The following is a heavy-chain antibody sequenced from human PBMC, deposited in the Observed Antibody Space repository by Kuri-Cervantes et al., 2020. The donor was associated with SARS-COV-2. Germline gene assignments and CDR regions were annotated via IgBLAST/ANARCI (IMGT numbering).Heavy chain of an antibody. CDR3: ARGIGDMSNFSNWFDP. CDR1: GYTFTGYY. CDR2: INPNSGGT. V-gene: IGHV1-2*04. Sequence: ASVKVSCKASGYTFTGYYMHWVRQAPGQGLEWMGWINPNSGGTNYAQKFQGWVTMTRDTSISTAYMELSRLRSDDTAVYYCARGIGDMSNFSNWFDPWGRGTLVTVSS. D-gene: IGHD2-21*01. J-gene: IGHJ5*02.